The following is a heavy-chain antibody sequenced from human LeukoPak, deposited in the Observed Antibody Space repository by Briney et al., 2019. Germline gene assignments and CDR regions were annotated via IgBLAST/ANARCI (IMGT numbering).Heavy chain of an antibody. Sequence: QAGGSLRLSCAASGFTFSSYGMSWVRQAPGKGLEWVSAISGSGGSTYYADSVKGRFTISRDNSKNTLYLQMNSLRAEGTAVYYCAKDDDFDWLSRAYWRQGTLVTVSS. CDR2: ISGSGGST. D-gene: IGHD3-9*01. J-gene: IGHJ4*02. CDR1: GFTFSSYG. V-gene: IGHV3-23*01. CDR3: AKDDDFDWLSRAY.